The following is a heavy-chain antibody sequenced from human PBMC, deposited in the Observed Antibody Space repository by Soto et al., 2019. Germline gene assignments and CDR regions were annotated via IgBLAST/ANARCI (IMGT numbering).Heavy chain of an antibody. J-gene: IGHJ4*02. Sequence: QVQLVQSGAEVREPGASVKVSCKASGYTFTNYGVSWVRQAPGQGLEWMGWIGGYKGNTNYAQKLQGRDTSTTDTSTSTAYMELRSLRSDDTAVYYCAPHTLDTGMPSGYWGQGTLVTVSS. D-gene: IGHD5-18*01. CDR1: GYTFTNYG. V-gene: IGHV1-18*01. CDR3: APHTLDTGMPSGY. CDR2: IGGYKGNT.